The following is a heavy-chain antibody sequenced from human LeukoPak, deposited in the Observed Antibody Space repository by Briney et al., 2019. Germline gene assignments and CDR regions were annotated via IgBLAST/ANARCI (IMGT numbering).Heavy chain of an antibody. Sequence: SETLSLTCAVYGGSFSGYYWGWIRQPPGKGLEWIGEINHSGSTNYNPSLKSRVTISVDTSKSQFSLKLSSVTAADTAVYYCARGQGYIWGSYRFDYWGQGTLVTVSS. D-gene: IGHD3-16*02. V-gene: IGHV4-34*01. CDR3: ARGQGYIWGSYRFDY. J-gene: IGHJ4*02. CDR1: GGSFSGYY. CDR2: INHSGST.